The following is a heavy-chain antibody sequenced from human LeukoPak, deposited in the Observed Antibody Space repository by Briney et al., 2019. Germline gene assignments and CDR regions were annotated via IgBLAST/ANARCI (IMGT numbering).Heavy chain of an antibody. V-gene: IGHV1-8*01. CDR2: MNPNSGRT. CDR3: TRETSSRYFDY. CDR1: GYTLTSYD. J-gene: IGHJ4*02. Sequence: AASVKVSCKASGYTLTSYDINWMRQATGQGLEWMGWMNPNSGRTGYAQNFQGRITITRNTSISTAYMELSSLRSGDTAVYYCTRETSSRYFDYWGQGTLVTVSS.